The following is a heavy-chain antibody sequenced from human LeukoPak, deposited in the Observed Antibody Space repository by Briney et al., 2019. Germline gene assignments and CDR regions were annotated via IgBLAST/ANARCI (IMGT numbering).Heavy chain of an antibody. V-gene: IGHV4-39*01. D-gene: IGHD2-15*01. J-gene: IGHJ5*02. CDR2: IYYSGST. Sequence: SETLSLTCTVSGGSLSSSSYYWGWIRQPPGKGLEWIGSIYYSGSTYYNPSLKSRVTISVDTSKNQFSLKLSSVTAADTAVYYCARHLSPRCSGGSCYSGWFDPWGQGTLVTVSS. CDR3: ARHLSPRCSGGSCYSGWFDP. CDR1: GGSLSSSSYY.